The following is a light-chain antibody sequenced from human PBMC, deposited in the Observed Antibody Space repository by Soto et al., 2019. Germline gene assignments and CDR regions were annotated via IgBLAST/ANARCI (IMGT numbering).Light chain of an antibody. V-gene: IGKV3-15*01. CDR3: QQYGSSSGT. CDR2: DAS. CDR1: QAISDN. Sequence: EIVMTQSPATLSVSPGERATLSCRASQAISDNLAWYQHKPGQPPRLLIYDASTRATGIPARFSGSGSGTDFTLTISRLEPEDFAVYYCQQYGSSSGTFGQGTKVEIK. J-gene: IGKJ1*01.